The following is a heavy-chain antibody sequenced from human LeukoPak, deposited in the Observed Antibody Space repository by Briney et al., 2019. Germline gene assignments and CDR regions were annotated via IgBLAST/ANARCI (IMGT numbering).Heavy chain of an antibody. CDR2: IYYSGST. V-gene: IGHV4-59*08. D-gene: IGHD6-19*01. J-gene: IGHJ4*02. CDR3: ARLHSSGWYYFDY. Sequence: SETLSLTCTVSGGSISSYYWSWIRQPAGKGLEWIGYIYYSGSTNYNPSLKSRVTISVDTSKNQFSLKLSSVTAADTAVYYCARLHSSGWYYFDYWGQGTLVTVSS. CDR1: GGSISSYY.